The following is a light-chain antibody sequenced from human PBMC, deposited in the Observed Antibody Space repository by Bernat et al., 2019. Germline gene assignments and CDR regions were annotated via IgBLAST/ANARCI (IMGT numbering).Light chain of an antibody. CDR2: AAS. J-gene: IGKJ4*01. CDR1: QGIRNY. CDR3: QKYNSAPLT. Sequence: DIQMTQSPSSLSASVGDRVTSTCRASQGIRNYLAWYQQKPGKVPKLLSYAASTLQSGVPSRFSGSGSGTAFTLTISSLQPEDVATYYCQKYNSAPLTFGGGTKVEIK. V-gene: IGKV1-27*01.